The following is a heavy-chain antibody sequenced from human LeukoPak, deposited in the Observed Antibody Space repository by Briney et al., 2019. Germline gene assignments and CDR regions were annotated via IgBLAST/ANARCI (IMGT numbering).Heavy chain of an antibody. Sequence: GASVKVSCKASGYTFTSYAMNWVRQAPGQGPEWMGWINTNTGNPTYAQGFTGRFVFSLDTSVSTAYLQISSLKAEDTAVYYCARDGIAAAGTYFDYWGQGTLVTVSS. CDR1: GYTFTSYA. D-gene: IGHD6-13*01. CDR2: INTNTGNP. CDR3: ARDGIAAAGTYFDY. V-gene: IGHV7-4-1*02. J-gene: IGHJ4*02.